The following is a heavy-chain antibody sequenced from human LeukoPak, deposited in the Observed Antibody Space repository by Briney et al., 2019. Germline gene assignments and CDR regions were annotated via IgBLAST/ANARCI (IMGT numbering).Heavy chain of an antibody. CDR2: IYYSGST. D-gene: IGHD3-9*01. Sequence: SETLSLTCIVSGGSISTYYWSWIRQPPGKGLEWIGHIYYSGSTNYNPSLKSRVTISVDTSKNLFSLKLSSVTAADTAIYYCARWGLTGYYFPLQYFDYWGQGTLVTVSS. J-gene: IGHJ4*02. CDR1: GGSISTYY. V-gene: IGHV4-59*01. CDR3: ARWGLTGYYFPLQYFDY.